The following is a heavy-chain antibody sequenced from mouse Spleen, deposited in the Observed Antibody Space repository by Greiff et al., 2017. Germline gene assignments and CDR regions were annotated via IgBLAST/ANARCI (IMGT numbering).Heavy chain of an antibody. Sequence: VQLQESGPELVKPGASVKISCKASGYAFSSSWMNWVKQRPGKGLEWIGQIYHGDGDTNYNGKFKGKATLTAAKSSSTAYMQLSSLTSEDSAVYFCARHGKSYYAMDYWGQGTSVTVSS. CDR1: GYAFSSSW. CDR2: IYHGDGDT. D-gene: IGHD2-1*01. V-gene: IGHV1-82*01. CDR3: ARHGKSYYAMDY. J-gene: IGHJ4*01.